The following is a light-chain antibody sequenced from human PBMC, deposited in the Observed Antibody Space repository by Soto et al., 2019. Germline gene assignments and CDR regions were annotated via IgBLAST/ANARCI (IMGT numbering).Light chain of an antibody. V-gene: IGKV3-20*01. CDR3: QQYNNWPPIT. CDR2: GTS. CDR1: QSVSSSY. J-gene: IGKJ5*01. Sequence: EIVLTQSPGTLSLSPGERATLSCRASQSVSSSYLAWYQQNPGQAPRLLIYGTSSRATGIPDRFSGSGSGTDFTLTISRLEPEDFAVYYCQQYNNWPPITFGQGTRLEI.